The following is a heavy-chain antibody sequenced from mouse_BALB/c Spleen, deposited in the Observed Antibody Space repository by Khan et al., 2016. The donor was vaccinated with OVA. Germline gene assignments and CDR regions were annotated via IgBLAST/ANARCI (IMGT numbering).Heavy chain of an antibody. V-gene: IGHV3-6*02. D-gene: IGHD1-1*01. Sequence: EVELVESGPGLVKPSQSLSLTCSVTGYSITSGYYWNWIRQFPGNKLEWMGYISYDGSNNYNPSLKNRISITRDTSKNQFFLKLNSVTTEDTATYYCARVTVVARYWYFDVWGAGTTVTVSS. CDR3: ARVTVVARYWYFDV. CDR2: ISYDGSN. CDR1: GYSITSGYY. J-gene: IGHJ1*01.